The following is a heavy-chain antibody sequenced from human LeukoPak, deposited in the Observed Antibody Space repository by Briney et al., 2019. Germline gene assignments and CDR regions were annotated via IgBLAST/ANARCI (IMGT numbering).Heavy chain of an antibody. V-gene: IGHV3-23*01. D-gene: IGHD1-26*01. Sequence: PGGSLRLSCAASGFTFGNYAMNWVRQAPGKGLEWVSSISESGDTTHYEDSVKGRFTISRDNAQNTLYLQMNTLRAEDTALYYCAKQWVDCWGQGTLVTVSS. J-gene: IGHJ4*02. CDR3: AKQWVDC. CDR1: GFTFGNYA. CDR2: ISESGDTT.